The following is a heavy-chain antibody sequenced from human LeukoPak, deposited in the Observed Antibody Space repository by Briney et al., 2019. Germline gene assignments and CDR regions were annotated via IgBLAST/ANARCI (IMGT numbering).Heavy chain of an antibody. CDR3: ARDIWAAMPFDP. V-gene: IGHV3-21*01. J-gene: IGHJ5*02. CDR1: GFTFSSYS. CDR2: ISSSSSYI. Sequence: GGSLRLSCAASGFTFSSYSMNWVRQAPGKGLEWVSSISSSSSYIYYADSVKGRFTISRDNAKTSLYLQMNSLRAEDTAVYYCARDIWAAMPFDPWGQGALVTVSS. D-gene: IGHD2-2*01.